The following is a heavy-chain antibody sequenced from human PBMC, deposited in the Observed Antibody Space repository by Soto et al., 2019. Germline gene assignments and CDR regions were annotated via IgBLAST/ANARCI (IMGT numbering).Heavy chain of an antibody. V-gene: IGHV3-33*01. J-gene: IGHJ6*02. CDR2: IWFDGSKK. Sequence: QMQLVESGGGVVQPGRSLRLSCAASGFTFRSYGIHWVRKAPGKGLEWVALIWFDGSKKYYVDSVKGRSAVSRDNSKNTLYLQMNSRRVEDTAVYYCARDRLVPYGYGMDVWGQGTTVTVSS. CDR3: ARDRLVPYGYGMDV. CDR1: GFTFRSYG. D-gene: IGHD2-2*01.